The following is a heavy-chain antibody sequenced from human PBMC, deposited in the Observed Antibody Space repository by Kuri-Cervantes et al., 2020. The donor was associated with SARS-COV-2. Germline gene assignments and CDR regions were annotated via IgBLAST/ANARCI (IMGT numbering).Heavy chain of an antibody. CDR3: ATKANAFDI. CDR2: IYYSGST. V-gene: IGHV4-39*07. J-gene: IGHJ3*02. Sequence: SETLSLTCTVSGGSISSSNYFWGWIRQPPGKGLEWIGSIYYSGSTYYNPSLKSRVTISVDTSKNQFSLKLSSVTAADTAVYYCATKANAFDIWGQGTMVTVSS. CDR1: GGSISSSNYF. D-gene: IGHD1-1*01.